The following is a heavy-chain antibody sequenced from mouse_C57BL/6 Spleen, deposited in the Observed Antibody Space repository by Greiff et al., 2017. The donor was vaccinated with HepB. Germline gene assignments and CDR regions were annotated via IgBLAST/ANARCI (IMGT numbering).Heavy chain of an antibody. CDR1: GYAFTNYL. CDR2: INPGSGGT. V-gene: IGHV1-54*01. D-gene: IGHD2-12*01. CDR3: AREGNSEAMDY. J-gene: IGHJ4*01. Sequence: QVQLKQSGAELVRPGTSVKVSCKASGYAFTNYLIEWVKQRPGQGLEWIGVINPGSGGTNYNEKFKGKATLTADKSSSTAYMQLSSLTSEDSAVYFCAREGNSEAMDYWGQGTSVTVSS.